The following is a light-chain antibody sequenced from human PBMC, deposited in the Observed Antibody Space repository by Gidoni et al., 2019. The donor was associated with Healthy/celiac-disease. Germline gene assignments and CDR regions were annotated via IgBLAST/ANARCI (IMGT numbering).Light chain of an antibody. CDR1: QDISNY. V-gene: IGKV1-33*01. CDR3: QQYDNLFT. CDR2: DAS. Sequence: DIQMTQSPSPLSASVGDRVTITCQASQDISNYLNWYQQKPGKAPKLLIYDASNLETGVPSRFSGSGSGTDFTFTISSLQPEDIATYYCQQYDNLFTFGPGTKVDIK. J-gene: IGKJ3*01.